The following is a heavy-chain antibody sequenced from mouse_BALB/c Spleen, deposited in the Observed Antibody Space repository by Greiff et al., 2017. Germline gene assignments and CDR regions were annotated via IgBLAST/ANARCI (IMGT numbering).Heavy chain of an antibody. Sequence: EVKLVESGGGLVKPGGSLKLSCAASGFAFSSYDMSWVRQTPEKRLEWVAYISSGGGSTYYADTVKGRFTISRDNPKNTLFLQMTSLRSEDTAMYYCAAGGYGNYAAYWGQGTLVTVSA. V-gene: IGHV5-12-1*01. CDR3: AAGGYGNYAAY. J-gene: IGHJ3*01. D-gene: IGHD2-1*01. CDR1: GFAFSSYD. CDR2: ISSGGGST.